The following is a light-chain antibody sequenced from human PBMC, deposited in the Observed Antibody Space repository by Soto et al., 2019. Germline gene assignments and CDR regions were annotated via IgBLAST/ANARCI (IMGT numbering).Light chain of an antibody. Sequence: EIVLTQSPGTLSLSPGERATLSCRACQIIISSYLAWYQQKPGQAPRLLIYGASSRATGIPDRFSGSGSGTDFTLTISRLEPEDFAVYYCQQYGSSPWTFGQGTKVEIK. V-gene: IGKV3-20*01. CDR3: QQYGSSPWT. CDR1: QIIISSY. CDR2: GAS. J-gene: IGKJ1*01.